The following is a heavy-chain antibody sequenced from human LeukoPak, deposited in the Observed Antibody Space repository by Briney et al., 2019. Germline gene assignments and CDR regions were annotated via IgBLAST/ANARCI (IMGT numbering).Heavy chain of an antibody. CDR2: INAGNGNT. CDR3: ARDLPGYCSGGSCPYFDY. Sequence: GASVKVSCKASGGTFSSYAINWVRQAPGQRLEWMGWINAGNGNTKYSQKFQGRVTITRDTSASTAYMELSSLRSEDTAVYYCARDLPGYCSGGSCPYFDYWGQGTLVTVSS. J-gene: IGHJ4*02. D-gene: IGHD2-15*01. V-gene: IGHV1-3*01. CDR1: GGTFSSYA.